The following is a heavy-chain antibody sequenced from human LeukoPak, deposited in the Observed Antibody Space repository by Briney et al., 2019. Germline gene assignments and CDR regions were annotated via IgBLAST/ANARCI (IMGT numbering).Heavy chain of an antibody. D-gene: IGHD3-10*01. V-gene: IGHV4-34*01. CDR2: INHSGST. Sequence: PSETLSLTCAVYGGSFSGYYWSWIRQPPGKGLEWIGEINHSGSTNYNPSLKSRVTISVDTSKNQFSLKLSSVTAADTAVYYCARIATPPLWFGEWTDDYWGQGTLVTVSS. J-gene: IGHJ4*02. CDR1: GGSFSGYY. CDR3: ARIATPPLWFGEWTDDY.